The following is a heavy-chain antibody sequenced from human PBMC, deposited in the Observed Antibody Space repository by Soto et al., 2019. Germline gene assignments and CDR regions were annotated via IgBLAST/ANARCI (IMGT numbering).Heavy chain of an antibody. CDR2: IRSKAYGGTT. CDR1: GCTFNNYT. D-gene: IGHD2-8*01. Sequence: AVKLSCTDLGCTFNNYTLSWVRQAPGKGLEWVGFIRSKAYGGTTEYAASVKGRFTISRDDSKSIAYLQMNSLKTEDTAVYYCTAGKLYPSLDFDYWGQGTLVTVSS. V-gene: IGHV3-49*04. CDR3: TAGKLYPSLDFDY. J-gene: IGHJ4*02.